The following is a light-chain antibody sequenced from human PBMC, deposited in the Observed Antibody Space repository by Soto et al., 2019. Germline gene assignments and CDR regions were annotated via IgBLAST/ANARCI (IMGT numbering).Light chain of an antibody. Sequence: QLVLTQSSSASASLGSSVKLTCTLSSGHSSYIIAWHQQQPGKAPRYWMKLEGSESYNKGSGIPDRFSGSSSGADRYLTISNLQSEDEADYYCETWDSNIHVFGGGTKVTVL. J-gene: IGLJ3*02. CDR3: ETWDSNIHV. CDR1: SGHSSYI. V-gene: IGLV4-60*03. CDR2: LEGSESY.